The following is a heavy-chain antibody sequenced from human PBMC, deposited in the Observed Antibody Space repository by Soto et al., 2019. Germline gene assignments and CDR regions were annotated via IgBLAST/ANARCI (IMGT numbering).Heavy chain of an antibody. CDR1: GVTFSSYS. CDR2: ISYDGSNK. Sequence: GGSLSLSCAASGVTFSSYSRHWVRQAPGKGLEWVAVISYDGSNKYYANSVKGRFPISRDNSTNTPYLQMNSLRAEDTAVDYCARGAYSYDSSGYSLFDYWGQGTLVTVSS. J-gene: IGHJ4*02. CDR3: ARGAYSYDSSGYSLFDY. V-gene: IGHV3-30-3*01. D-gene: IGHD3-22*01.